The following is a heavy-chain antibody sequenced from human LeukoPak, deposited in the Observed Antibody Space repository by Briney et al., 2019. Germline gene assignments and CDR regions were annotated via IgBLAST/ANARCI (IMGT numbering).Heavy chain of an antibody. CDR3: ARDRRYNHYYYMDV. Sequence: GGSLRLSCAASGFTFSSYGMHWVRQAPGKGLEWVAVISYDGSNKYYADSVKGRFTISRDNSKNTLYLQMNSLRAEDTAVYYCARDRRYNHYYYMDVWGKGTTVTVSS. CDR2: ISYDGSNK. V-gene: IGHV3-30*03. CDR1: GFTFSSYG. J-gene: IGHJ6*03.